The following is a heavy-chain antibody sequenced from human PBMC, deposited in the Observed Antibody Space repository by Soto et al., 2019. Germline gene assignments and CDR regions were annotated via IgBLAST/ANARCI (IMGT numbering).Heavy chain of an antibody. CDR1: GFTFSSYD. CDR2: IGTAGDT. CDR3: ARGTYYYDSSGYPEAFDI. V-gene: IGHV3-13*01. D-gene: IGHD3-22*01. Sequence: EVQLVESGGGLVQPGGSLRLSCAASGFTFSSYDMHWVRQATGKGLEWVSAIGTAGDTYYPGSVKGRFTISRENAKNSLYLQMNSLRAEDTAVYYCARGTYYYDSSGYPEAFDIWGQGTMVTVSS. J-gene: IGHJ3*02.